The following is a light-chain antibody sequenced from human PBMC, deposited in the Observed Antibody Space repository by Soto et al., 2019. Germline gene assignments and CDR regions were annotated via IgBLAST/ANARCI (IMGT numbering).Light chain of an antibody. CDR2: AAS. CDR3: QQSYSTPLT. J-gene: IGKJ1*01. Sequence: DIQMTQSPSSLSASVGDRVTITCRASQSIAGYLNWYQQKPGKAPKLLIYAASSLQSGVPSRFSGRGSGTDFTRTISSLQPEDFATYYCQQSYSTPLTFGQGTKVEIK. CDR1: QSIAGY. V-gene: IGKV1-39*01.